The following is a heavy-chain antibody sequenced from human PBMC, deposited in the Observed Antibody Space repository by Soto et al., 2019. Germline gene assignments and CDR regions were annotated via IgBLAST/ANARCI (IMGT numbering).Heavy chain of an antibody. CDR1: GFTFSSYS. J-gene: IGHJ3*02. CDR2: ISSSSSTI. V-gene: IGHV3-48*01. Sequence: GGSLRLSCAASGFTFSSYSMNWVRQAPGKGLEWVSYISSSSSTIYYADSVKGRFTISRDNAKNSLYLQMNSLRAEDTAVYYCARASGRAATYAFDIWGQGTMVTVSS. CDR3: ARASGRAATYAFDI. D-gene: IGHD2-15*01.